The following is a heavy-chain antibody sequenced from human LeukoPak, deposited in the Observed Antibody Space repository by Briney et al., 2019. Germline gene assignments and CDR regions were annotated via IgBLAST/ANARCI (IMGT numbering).Heavy chain of an antibody. CDR2: ISSSSSYT. V-gene: IGHV3-11*06. J-gene: IGHJ4*02. D-gene: IGHD5-12*01. Sequence: PGRSLRLSCAAAGFTFSDYYMSWISQDPGKGLEGVSYISSSSSYTNYADSVKGRFTISRDNAKNSLYLQMNSLRAEDTAVYYCARFKREWLRSEYYFDYWGQGTLVTVSS. CDR1: GFTFSDYY. CDR3: ARFKREWLRSEYYFDY.